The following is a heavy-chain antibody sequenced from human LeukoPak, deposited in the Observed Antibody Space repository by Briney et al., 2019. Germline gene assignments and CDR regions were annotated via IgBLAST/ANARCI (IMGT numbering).Heavy chain of an antibody. Sequence: PSETLSLTCTVSGGSISSYYWSWIRQPPGKGLEWIGYIYYSGSTNYNPSLMSRVTISVDTSKNQFSLKLSSVTAADTAVYYCARESDGYDFWSGFDYWGQGTLVTVSS. V-gene: IGHV4-59*01. CDR2: IYYSGST. CDR1: GGSISSYY. CDR3: ARESDGYDFWSGFDY. J-gene: IGHJ4*02. D-gene: IGHD3-3*01.